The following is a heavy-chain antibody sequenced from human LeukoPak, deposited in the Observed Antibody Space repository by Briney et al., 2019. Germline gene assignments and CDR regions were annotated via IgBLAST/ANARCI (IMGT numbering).Heavy chain of an antibody. CDR3: ARGNREYYYDSSVRFDY. J-gene: IGHJ4*02. D-gene: IGHD3-22*01. Sequence: SETLSLTCTVSGGSISSYYWSWIRQPAGKGLEWIGRIYTSGSTNYNPSLKSRVTMSVDTSKNKFSLKLNSVTAADTAVYYCARGNREYYYDSSVRFDYWGQGTLVTVSS. CDR2: IYTSGST. CDR1: GGSISSYY. V-gene: IGHV4-4*07.